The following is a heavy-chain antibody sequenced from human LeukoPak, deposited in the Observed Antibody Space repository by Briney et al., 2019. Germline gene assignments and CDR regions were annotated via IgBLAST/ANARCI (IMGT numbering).Heavy chain of an antibody. CDR3: ARGRRSYYPLLYYFDY. D-gene: IGHD1-26*01. Sequence: ALVKVSCKASGYTFTSYDINWVRQATGQGLEWMGWMNPNSGNTGYAQKFQGRVTMTRNTSISTAYMELSSLRSEDTAVYYCARGRRSYYPLLYYFDYWGQGTLVTVSS. CDR2: MNPNSGNT. CDR1: GYTFTSYD. V-gene: IGHV1-8*01. J-gene: IGHJ4*02.